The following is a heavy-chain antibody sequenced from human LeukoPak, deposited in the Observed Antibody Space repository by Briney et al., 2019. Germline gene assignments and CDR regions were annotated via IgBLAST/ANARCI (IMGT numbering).Heavy chain of an antibody. D-gene: IGHD6-13*01. CDR3: AREVATGTGAYNY. CDR2: VEKDGSGK. V-gene: IGHV3-7*01. Sequence: GGSLRLSCVASGFTFSNYWMAWVRQAPGKGLEWVANVEKDGSGKNYVDSVKGRFIISRDNAKNSLYLQMNSLRVEDTAVYFCAREVATGTGAYNYWGQGTLVTVSS. CDR1: GFTFSNYW. J-gene: IGHJ4*02.